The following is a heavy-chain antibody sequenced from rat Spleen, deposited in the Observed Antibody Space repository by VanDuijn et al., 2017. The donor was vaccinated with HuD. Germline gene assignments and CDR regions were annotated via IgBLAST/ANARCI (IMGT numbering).Heavy chain of an antibody. D-gene: IGHD1-1*01. J-gene: IGHJ2*01. Sequence: EVQLQESGPGLVKPSQSLSLTCSVTGYSITSNYWGWIRKFPGNKMEWIGHISYSGSTSYNPSLKSRISITRDTSKNQFFLQLNSVTTEDTATYDCARSDYYSGGDYFDYWGQGVMVTVSS. CDR2: ISYSGST. CDR1: GYSITSNY. CDR3: ARSDYYSGGDYFDY. V-gene: IGHV3-1*01.